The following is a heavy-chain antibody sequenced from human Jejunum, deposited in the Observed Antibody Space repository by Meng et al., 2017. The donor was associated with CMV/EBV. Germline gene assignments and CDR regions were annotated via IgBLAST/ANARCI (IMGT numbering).Heavy chain of an antibody. D-gene: IGHD2-21*01. J-gene: IGHJ4*02. CDR2: MSPSSGDT. Sequence: NASGYTFTDFHLHWVRQAPGQGLEYVGWMSPSSGDTASTQMFQSRVTLTSDTSITTAYMELSRLKSDDTAVYFCARNWGGGSYYLDYWGQGTLVTVSS. CDR1: GYTFTDFH. V-gene: IGHV1-2*02. CDR3: ARNWGGGSYYLDY.